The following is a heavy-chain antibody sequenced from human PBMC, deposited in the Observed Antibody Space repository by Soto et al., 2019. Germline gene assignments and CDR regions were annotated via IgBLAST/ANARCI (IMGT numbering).Heavy chain of an antibody. D-gene: IGHD2-15*01. V-gene: IGHV1-18*01. CDR3: ARDCTCGSCFCIY. J-gene: IGHJ4*02. CDR2: INTYNGNS. CDR1: GYTLTNYA. Sequence: QVQLVQSAAEVKKPGASVKVSCKASGYTLTNYAISWVRQAPGQGPEWMGWINTYNGNSNYAQKFQGRVTMTTDTSTTTAYMELRSLTSDDTAVYYCARDCTCGSCFCIYWGQGTLVTVSS.